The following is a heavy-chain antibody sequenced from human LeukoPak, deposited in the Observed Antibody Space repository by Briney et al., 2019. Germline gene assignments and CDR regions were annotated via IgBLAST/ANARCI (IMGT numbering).Heavy chain of an antibody. Sequence: ASVKVSCKASGGTFSSYAISWLRPAPGQGLEWMGSIIPIVGIANYAQKFQGRVTFTADKSTSTAYMELSSLRSEDTAVYYCARDHLEENLPVLANWFDSWGQGTLVTFSS. CDR3: ARDHLEENLPVLANWFDS. CDR1: GGTFSSYA. D-gene: IGHD3-16*01. J-gene: IGHJ5*01. CDR2: IIPIVGIA. V-gene: IGHV1-69*04.